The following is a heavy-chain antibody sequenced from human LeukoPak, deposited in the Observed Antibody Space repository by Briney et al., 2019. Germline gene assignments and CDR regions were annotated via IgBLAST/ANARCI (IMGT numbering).Heavy chain of an antibody. CDR1: GGSISSGGYY. CDR3: ARVEMATVGYFDS. Sequence: SSQTLSLTCTVSGGSISSGGYYWSWIRQPPGKGLEWIGYIYHSGSTYYNPSLKSRVTISVDRSKNQFSLRLSSMTAADTAVYYCARVEMATVGYFDSWGQGTLVTVSS. CDR2: IYHSGST. V-gene: IGHV4-30-2*01. J-gene: IGHJ4*02. D-gene: IGHD5-24*01.